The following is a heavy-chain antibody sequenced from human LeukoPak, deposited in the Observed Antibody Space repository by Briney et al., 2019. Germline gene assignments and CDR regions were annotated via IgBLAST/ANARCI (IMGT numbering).Heavy chain of an antibody. D-gene: IGHD2-2*01. Sequence: GGSLRLSCAASGFTFSSYDMNWVRQAPGKGLQWVSDISSSGTTIYYADSVKGRFTISRDDAKNSLYLQMNSLRAEDTAVYYCARKYCSTTSCLFDNWGQGTLVTVSS. V-gene: IGHV3-48*03. CDR1: GFTFSSYD. J-gene: IGHJ4*02. CDR2: ISSSGTTI. CDR3: ARKYCSTTSCLFDN.